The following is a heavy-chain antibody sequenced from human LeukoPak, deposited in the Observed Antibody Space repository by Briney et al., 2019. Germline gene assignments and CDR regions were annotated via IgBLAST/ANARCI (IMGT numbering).Heavy chain of an antibody. CDR3: ARDPYSGNYGAYYYYYMDV. J-gene: IGHJ6*03. Sequence: GGSLRLSCAASGFTFTSYIMNWVRQAPGKGLEWVSSITSSSSYIYYADSVKGRFTISRDNAKNSLYLQMDSLRVEDTAVYYCARDPYSGNYGAYYYYYMDVWGKGTTVTISS. D-gene: IGHD1-26*01. V-gene: IGHV3-21*06. CDR2: ITSSSSYI. CDR1: GFTFTSYI.